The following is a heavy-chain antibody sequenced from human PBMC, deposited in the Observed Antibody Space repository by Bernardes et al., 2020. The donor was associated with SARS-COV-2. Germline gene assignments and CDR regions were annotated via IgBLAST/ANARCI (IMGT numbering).Heavy chain of an antibody. CDR1: GFTFSNYA. CDR3: AKELAYGSSWRDYSYYFGMDV. J-gene: IGHJ6*02. CDR2: ISGPGRT. D-gene: IGHD6-13*01. Sequence: GGSLRLSCAASGFTFSNYAMSWVRPAPGKGLEWVSDISGPGRTYYADSVRGRFTIPRDNSKNTLYLEMNSLRVEDTAVYYCAKELAYGSSWRDYSYYFGMDVWGQGTTVTVSS. V-gene: IGHV3-23*01.